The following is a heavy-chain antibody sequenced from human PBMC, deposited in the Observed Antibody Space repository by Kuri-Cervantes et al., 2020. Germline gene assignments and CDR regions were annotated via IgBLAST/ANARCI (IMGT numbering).Heavy chain of an antibody. CDR1: GFTFSSYG. J-gene: IGHJ4*02. Sequence: GGSLRLSCTASGFTFSSYGMNWVRQAPGKGLEWVAVISYDGSNKYYADSVKGRFTISRDNSKNTLFLQMNSLRPEDTAVYHCAKDTKEPFSKSSVSPDFWGQGTLVTVSS. CDR3: AKDTKEPFSKSSVSPDF. D-gene: IGHD6-6*01. V-gene: IGHV3-30*18. CDR2: ISYDGSNK.